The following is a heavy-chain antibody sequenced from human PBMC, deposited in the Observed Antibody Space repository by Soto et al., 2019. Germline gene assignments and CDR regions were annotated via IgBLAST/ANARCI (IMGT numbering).Heavy chain of an antibody. CDR3: ARDPIVVVVAVGGDTFDY. D-gene: IGHD2-15*01. CDR1: GFTFSSYA. J-gene: IGHJ4*02. Sequence: QVQLVESGGGVVQPGRSLRLSCAASGFTFSSYAMHWVRQAPGKGLEWVAVISYAGSNKYYADSVKGRFTISRDNSKNTLYMQMNSLRAEDTAVYYCARDPIVVVVAVGGDTFDYWGQGTLVTVSS. CDR2: ISYAGSNK. V-gene: IGHV3-30-3*01.